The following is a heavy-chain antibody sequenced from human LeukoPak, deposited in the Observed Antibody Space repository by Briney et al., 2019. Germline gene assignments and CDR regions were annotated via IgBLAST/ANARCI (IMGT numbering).Heavy chain of an antibody. CDR3: VGLFDI. V-gene: IGHV3-30*03. J-gene: IGHJ3*02. Sequence: GGSLRLSCAASGFTFSSYGMHWVRQAPGKGLEWVAGISYDGSNKYYADSVKGRFTISRDNSKNTLYSQMNSLRAEDTAVYYCVGLFDIWGQGTMVTVSS. CDR1: GFTFSSYG. CDR2: ISYDGSNK.